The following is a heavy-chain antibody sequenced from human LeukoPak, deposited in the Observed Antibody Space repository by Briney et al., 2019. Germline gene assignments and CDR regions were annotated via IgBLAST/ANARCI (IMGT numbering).Heavy chain of an antibody. CDR1: GGTFSSYA. V-gene: IGHV1-69*05. D-gene: IGHD6-6*01. CDR3: ARGGSSSSGPDAFDI. CDR2: IIPIFGTA. J-gene: IGHJ3*02. Sequence: ASVKVSCKASGGTFSSYAISWVRQAPGQGLEWMGGIIPIFGTANYAQKFQGRVTITTDESTSTAYMELSSLRSEDTAVYYCARGGSSSSGPDAFDIWGQGTMVTVSS.